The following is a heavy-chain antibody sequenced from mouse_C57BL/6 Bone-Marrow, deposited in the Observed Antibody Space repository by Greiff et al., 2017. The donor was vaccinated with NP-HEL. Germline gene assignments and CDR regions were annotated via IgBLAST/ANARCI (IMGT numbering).Heavy chain of an antibody. CDR2: INPSTGGT. Sequence: EVQLQESGPELVKPGASVKISCKASGYSFTGYYMNWVKQSPEKSLEWIGEINPSTGGTTYNQKFKAKATLTVDKSSSTAYMQLKSLTSEDSAVYYCAHYYGSSQAWFAYWGQGTLVTVSA. D-gene: IGHD1-1*01. V-gene: IGHV1-42*01. CDR3: AHYYGSSQAWFAY. J-gene: IGHJ3*01. CDR1: GYSFTGYY.